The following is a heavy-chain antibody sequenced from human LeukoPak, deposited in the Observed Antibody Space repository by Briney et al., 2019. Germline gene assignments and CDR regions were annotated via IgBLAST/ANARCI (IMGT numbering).Heavy chain of an antibody. V-gene: IGHV4-34*01. CDR3: ACDYGDYPVRAEYFQH. J-gene: IGHJ1*01. CDR2: INHSGST. D-gene: IGHD4-17*01. Sequence: LETLSLTCAVYGGSFSGYYWSWIRQPPGKGLEWIGEINHSGSTNYNPSLKSRVTISVDTSKNQFSLKLSSVTAADTAVYYCACDYGDYPVRAEYFQHWGRGTLVTVSS. CDR1: GGSFSGYY.